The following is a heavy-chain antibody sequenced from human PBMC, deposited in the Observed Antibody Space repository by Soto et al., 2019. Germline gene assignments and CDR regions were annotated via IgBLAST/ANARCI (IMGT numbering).Heavy chain of an antibody. V-gene: IGHV3-48*02. CDR3: ARERRGSSGYYFDY. Sequence: EVQLVESGGGLVQPGGSLRLSCAASGFTFSSYSMNWVRQAPGKGLEWVSYISSSSSTIYYADSVKGRFTISRDNAKNSLYLQMNSLRDADTAVYYCARERRGSSGYYFDYWGQGTLVTVSS. CDR1: GFTFSSYS. J-gene: IGHJ4*02. CDR2: ISSSSSTI. D-gene: IGHD6-6*01.